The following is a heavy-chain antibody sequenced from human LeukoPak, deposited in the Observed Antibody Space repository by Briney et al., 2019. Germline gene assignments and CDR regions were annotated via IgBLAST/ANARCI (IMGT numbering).Heavy chain of an antibody. Sequence: PGRSLRLSCAASGFTFISYGMHWVRQAAGKGLDGVAVIWYDGRNKYYADAVKGRLTISRDNSKNTLYLQMKSLRAEDMAVYYCAKDPHRISWYPFDYWGQGNLVTVSS. D-gene: IGHD6-13*01. CDR2: IWYDGRNK. CDR1: GFTFISYG. V-gene: IGHV3-33*06. CDR3: AKDPHRISWYPFDY. J-gene: IGHJ4*02.